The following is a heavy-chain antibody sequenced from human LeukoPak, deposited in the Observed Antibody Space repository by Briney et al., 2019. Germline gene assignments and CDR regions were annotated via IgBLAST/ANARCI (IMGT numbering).Heavy chain of an antibody. V-gene: IGHV4-59*01. Sequence: SETLSLTCTVSGGSISSYYWSWIRQPPGKGLEWIGYIYYSGSTNYNPSLKSRVTISVDTSKNQFSLKLSSVTAADTAVYYCASIMVRGVRVDYWGQGTLVTVSS. D-gene: IGHD3-10*01. CDR2: IYYSGST. CDR3: ASIMVRGVRVDY. CDR1: GGSISSYY. J-gene: IGHJ4*02.